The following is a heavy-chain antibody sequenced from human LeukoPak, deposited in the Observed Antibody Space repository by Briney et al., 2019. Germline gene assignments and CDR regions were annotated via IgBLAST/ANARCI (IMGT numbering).Heavy chain of an antibody. CDR1: GFTFTSSA. CDR3: AAFPDSGVVVITDGQTSYFFEY. D-gene: IGHD3-22*01. CDR2: IVVGSGNT. V-gene: IGHV1-58*01. Sequence: GTSVRVSCKASGFTFTSSAVQWVRQARGQRLEWIGWIVVGSGNTNYAQKFQERVTITRDMSTSTAYMELSSLRSEDTAVYYCAAFPDSGVVVITDGQTSYFFEYWGQGTLVTVSS. J-gene: IGHJ4*02.